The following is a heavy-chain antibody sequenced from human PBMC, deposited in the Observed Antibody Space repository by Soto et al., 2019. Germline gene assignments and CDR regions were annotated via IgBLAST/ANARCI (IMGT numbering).Heavy chain of an antibody. J-gene: IGHJ4*02. Sequence: EVQLLDSGGGLAQPGGSLRLSCAASGFTFGNYAMNWVRQAPGKGLEWVSTVSGNGAVTYYADSVKGRFTISRDNSRRTLYLQMNNLRAEDTAIYFCAKVPASLKTFAYWDQGTLVTVSS. CDR1: GFTFGNYA. D-gene: IGHD2-2*01. V-gene: IGHV3-23*01. CDR3: AKVPASLKTFAY. CDR2: VSGNGAVT.